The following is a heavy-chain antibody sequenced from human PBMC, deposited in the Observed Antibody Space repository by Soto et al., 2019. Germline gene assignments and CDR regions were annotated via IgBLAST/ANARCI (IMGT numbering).Heavy chain of an antibody. V-gene: IGHV4-59*08. CDR3: ARHKRLDYYGSGSYPLYYFDY. CDR2: IYYSGST. J-gene: IGHJ4*02. Sequence: SETLSLTCTVSGGSISSYYWSWILQPPWKGLEWIGYIYYSGSTNYNPYLKSRVTISVDTSKNQFSLKLSSVTAADTAVYYCARHKRLDYYGSGSYPLYYFDYWGQGTLVTVSS. D-gene: IGHD3-10*01. CDR1: GGSISSYY.